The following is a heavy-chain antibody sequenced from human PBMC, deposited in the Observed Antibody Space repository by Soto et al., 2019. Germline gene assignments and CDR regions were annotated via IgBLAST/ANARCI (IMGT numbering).Heavy chain of an antibody. Sequence: KASETLSLTCTVSGGSISSYYWSWIRQPPGKGLEWIGYIYYSGSTNYNPSLKSRVTISVDTSKNQFSLKPSSVTAADTAVYYCARESGYSVYWGQGTLVTVSS. J-gene: IGHJ4*02. CDR1: GGSISSYY. CDR2: IYYSGST. CDR3: ARESGYSVY. D-gene: IGHD5-18*01. V-gene: IGHV4-59*01.